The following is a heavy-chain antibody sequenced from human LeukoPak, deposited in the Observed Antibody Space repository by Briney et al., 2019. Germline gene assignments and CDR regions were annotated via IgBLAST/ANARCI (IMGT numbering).Heavy chain of an antibody. J-gene: IGHJ6*02. V-gene: IGHV3-66*01. Sequence: GGSLRLSCAASGFTVSSNYMSWVRQAPGKGLEWVSVIHRGGNTYYADSVKGRFTISRDNSKNTLYLQMNSLRAEDTAVYYCARDRVSPSGLDAWGQGTTVTVSS. CDR2: IHRGGNT. CDR1: GFTVSSNY. CDR3: ARDRVSPSGLDA.